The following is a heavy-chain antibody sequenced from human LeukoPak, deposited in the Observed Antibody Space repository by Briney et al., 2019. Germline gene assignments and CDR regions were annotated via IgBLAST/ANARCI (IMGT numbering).Heavy chain of an antibody. D-gene: IGHD3-3*01. J-gene: IGHJ5*02. V-gene: IGHV3-48*01. CDR3: ARGVRFLEWCHNWFDP. CDR1: GITFSSYS. CDR2: ISSSSSTI. Sequence: PGGSLRPSCAASGITFSSYSMNWVRQAPGKGLEWVSYISSSSSTIYYADSVKGRFTISRDNAKNSLYLQMNSLRAENTAVYYCARGVRFLEWCHNWFDPWGQGTLVTVSS.